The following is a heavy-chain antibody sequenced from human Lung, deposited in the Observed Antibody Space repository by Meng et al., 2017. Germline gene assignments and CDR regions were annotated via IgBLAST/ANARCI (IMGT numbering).Heavy chain of an antibody. CDR1: GYTFPDYW. D-gene: IGHD6-13*01. CDR3: ARDEDISAAGKLFGDY. Sequence: LVPFGAEVKKPGASVKVSCKASGYTFPDYWLHWVRRAPGQGLEWMGRINPKSGDTHYAQRFQGRVTVTGDTSISTAYMELSGLRSDDTAMYYCARDEDISAAGKLFGDYWGQGTLVTVSS. CDR2: INPKSGDT. V-gene: IGHV1-2*06. J-gene: IGHJ4*02.